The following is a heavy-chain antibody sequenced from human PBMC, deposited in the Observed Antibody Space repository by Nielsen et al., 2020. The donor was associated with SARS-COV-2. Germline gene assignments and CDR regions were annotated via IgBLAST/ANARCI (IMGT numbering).Heavy chain of an antibody. Sequence: GESLKISCAASGFTFSSYGMHWVRQAPGKGLEWVAVIWYDGSNKYYADSVKGRFTISRDNSKNTLYLQMNSLRAEDTAVYYCARPGMVRAYYYGMDVWGQGTTVTVSS. CDR3: ARPGMVRAYYYGMDV. CDR2: IWYDGSNK. J-gene: IGHJ6*02. V-gene: IGHV3-30*19. CDR1: GFTFSSYG. D-gene: IGHD3-10*01.